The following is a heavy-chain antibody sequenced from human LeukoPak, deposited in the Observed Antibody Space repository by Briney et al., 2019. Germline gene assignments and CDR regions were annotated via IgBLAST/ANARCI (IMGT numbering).Heavy chain of an antibody. D-gene: IGHD6-13*01. J-gene: IGHJ4*02. V-gene: IGHV1-18*01. CDR2: ISAYNGNA. CDR3: ARDHPSYSRGDY. CDR1: GYTFTSYG. Sequence: ASVKVSCKASGYTFTSYGISWVRQAPGQGLEWMGWISAYNGNANYAQKLQGRVTMTTDTSTSTAYMELRSLRSDDTAVYYCARDHPSYSRGDYWGQGTLVTVSS.